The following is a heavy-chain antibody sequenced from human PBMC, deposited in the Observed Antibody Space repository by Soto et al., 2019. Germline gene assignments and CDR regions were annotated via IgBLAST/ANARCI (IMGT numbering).Heavy chain of an antibody. CDR1: GYTFTGHY. J-gene: IGHJ4*02. V-gene: IGHV1-2*02. CDR2: IGPESGAT. D-gene: IGHD1-26*01. Sequence: ASVKVSCKASGYTFTGHYIHWVRQAPEQGPEWMGEIGPESGATRYAQRFQGRVTMTGDMSITTVYMELNNLSPDDTAVYYCGRGRSGQIVVFYWGQGTPVTVSS. CDR3: GRGRSGQIVVFY.